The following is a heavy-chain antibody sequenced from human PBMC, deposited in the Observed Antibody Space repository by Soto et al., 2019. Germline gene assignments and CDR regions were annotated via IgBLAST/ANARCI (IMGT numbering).Heavy chain of an antibody. V-gene: IGHV5-51*01. J-gene: IGHJ4*02. Sequence: GESLKISCKGSGYSFTSYWIGWVRQMPGKGLEWMGIIYPGDSDTRYSPSFQGQVTISADKSISTAYLQWSSLKASDTAMYYCARHKGGWTQWEGDRIDYWGQGTLVTVSS. D-gene: IGHD1-26*01. CDR3: ARHKGGWTQWEGDRIDY. CDR2: IYPGDSDT. CDR1: GYSFTSYW.